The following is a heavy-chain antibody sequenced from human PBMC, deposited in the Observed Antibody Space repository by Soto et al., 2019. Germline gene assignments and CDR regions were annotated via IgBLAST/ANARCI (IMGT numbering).Heavy chain of an antibody. Sequence: ASVNVSCKASGGTFSSYTISWVRQAPGQGLEWMGRIIPILGIANYAQKFQGRVTITADKSTSTAYMELSSLRSEDTAVYYCARQLGSSAFDIWGQGTMVTVSS. CDR3: ARQLGSSAFDI. D-gene: IGHD7-27*01. CDR2: IIPILGIA. CDR1: GGTFSSYT. V-gene: IGHV1-69*02. J-gene: IGHJ3*02.